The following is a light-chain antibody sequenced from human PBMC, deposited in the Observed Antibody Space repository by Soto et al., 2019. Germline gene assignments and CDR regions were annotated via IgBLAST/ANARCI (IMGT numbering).Light chain of an antibody. J-gene: IGKJ4*01. CDR2: AAS. Sequence: DLQMTQSPSSLSASVGDRVTITCRASQAINNYLAWYQQKPGKVPTLLISAASTLQSGVPSRFSGSGSGTDFTLTISSLQPEDFATYYCQQFNAVPTFGGGTKVEI. CDR3: QQFNAVPT. V-gene: IGKV1-27*01. CDR1: QAINNY.